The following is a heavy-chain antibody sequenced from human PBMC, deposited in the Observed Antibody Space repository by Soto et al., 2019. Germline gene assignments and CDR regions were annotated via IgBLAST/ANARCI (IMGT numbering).Heavy chain of an antibody. V-gene: IGHV1-2*02. Sequence: ASVKVSCKASGYTFTDYYMHWVRQAPGQGFEWVGGINPESGNPKYVPKFQGRVTVTRDTSTSTAYMELNRLTSDDTAVYYCARGSSGWYADLDYWGHGTLVTVSS. CDR1: GYTFTDYY. CDR3: ARGSSGWYADLDY. D-gene: IGHD6-19*01. J-gene: IGHJ4*01. CDR2: INPESGNP.